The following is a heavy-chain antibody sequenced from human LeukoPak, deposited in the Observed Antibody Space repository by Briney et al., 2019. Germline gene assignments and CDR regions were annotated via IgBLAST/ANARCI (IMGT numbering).Heavy chain of an antibody. CDR1: GDTFTDYY. V-gene: IGHV1-2*02. CDR3: ARSDASGWKDF. D-gene: IGHD6-19*01. Sequence: ASVKVSCKASGDTFTDYYMHSVRQAPGQGLEWVGWINTNSVGTNYAQKFQGRVTMTRDTSISAAYMELSRLTSDDAAVYYCARSDASGWKDFWGQGTLVTVSS. CDR2: INTNSVGT. J-gene: IGHJ4*02.